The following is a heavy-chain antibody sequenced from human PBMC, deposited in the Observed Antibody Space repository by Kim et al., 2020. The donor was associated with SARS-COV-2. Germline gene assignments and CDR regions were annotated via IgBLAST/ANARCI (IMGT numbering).Heavy chain of an antibody. V-gene: IGHV4-59*01. CDR2: IYYSGST. J-gene: IGHJ6*02. Sequence: SETLSLTCTVSGGSISSNYWSWIRHPPGKGLEWIGYIYYSGSTNYNPSPKSRVTISVDTSKNQFSLKLSSVTAADTAVYYCARGGLPGRGIVVGLSYYYYGMVVWGQGTTVTVSS. CDR3: ARGGLPGRGIVVGLSYYYYGMVV. CDR1: GGSISSNY. D-gene: IGHD2-21*01.